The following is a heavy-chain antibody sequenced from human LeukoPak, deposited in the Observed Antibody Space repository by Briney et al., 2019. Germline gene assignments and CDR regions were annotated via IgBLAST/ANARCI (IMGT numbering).Heavy chain of an antibody. V-gene: IGHV4-34*01. CDR3: ASTIWRYFDY. CDR1: GGSFSGYY. CDR2: INHSGST. J-gene: IGHJ4*02. Sequence: SETLSLTCAVYGGSFSGYYWSWIRQPPGKGLEWIGEINHSGSTNYNPSLKSRVTISVDTSKNQFSLKLSSVTAADTAVYYCASTIWRYFDYWGQGTLVTVSS. D-gene: IGHD3-3*01.